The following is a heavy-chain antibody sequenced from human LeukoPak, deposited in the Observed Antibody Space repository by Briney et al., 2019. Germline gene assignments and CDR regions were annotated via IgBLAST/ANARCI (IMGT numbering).Heavy chain of an antibody. J-gene: IGHJ6*03. D-gene: IGHD2-21*02. V-gene: IGHV1-18*01. CDR3: ARECGGDCYSRSYYYYYYMDV. CDR2: ISVYNGNT. Sequence: ASVKVSCKASGYTLSNYDISWVRQAPGQGLEWMGWISVYNGNTNYAQKFQGRVTMTTDTSTSTAYMELRSLRSEDTAVYYCARECGGDCYSRSYYYYYYMDVWGKGTTVTISS. CDR1: GYTLSNYD.